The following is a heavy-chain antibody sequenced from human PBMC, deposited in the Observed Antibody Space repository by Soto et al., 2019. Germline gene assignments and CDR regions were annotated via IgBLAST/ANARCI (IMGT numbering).Heavy chain of an antibody. D-gene: IGHD3-3*01. CDR2: ISYDGSNK. CDR3: ARDRRPIGVVISSLDY. J-gene: IGHJ4*02. V-gene: IGHV3-30-3*01. CDR1: GFTFSSYA. Sequence: QVQLVESGGGVVQPGRSLRLSCAASGFTFSSYAMHWVRQAPGKGLEWVAVISYDGSNKYYADSVKGRFTISRDNSKNTLYLQMNSLRAEDTAVYYCARDRRPIGVVISSLDYWGRGTLVTVSS.